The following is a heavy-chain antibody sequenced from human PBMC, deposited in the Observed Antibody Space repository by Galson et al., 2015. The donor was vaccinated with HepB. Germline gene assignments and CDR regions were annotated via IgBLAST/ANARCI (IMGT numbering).Heavy chain of an antibody. CDR3: ARAEGLTYYGETTYYYFDY. CDR2: ISSSSSYI. V-gene: IGHV3-21*01. J-gene: IGHJ4*02. Sequence: MSWVRQAPGKGLEWVSSISSSSSYIYYADSVKGRFTISRDNAKNSLYLQMNSLRAEDTAVYYCARAEGLTYYGETTYYYFDYWGQGTLVTVSS. D-gene: IGHD4-17*01.